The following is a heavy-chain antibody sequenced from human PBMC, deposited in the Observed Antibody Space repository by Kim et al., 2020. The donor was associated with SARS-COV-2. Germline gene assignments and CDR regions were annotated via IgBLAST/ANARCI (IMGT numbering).Heavy chain of an antibody. CDR2: INSDGSTT. J-gene: IGHJ4*02. D-gene: IGHD3-10*01. CDR1: GFTFSNSG. V-gene: IGHV3-74*01. Sequence: GGSLRLSCAASGFTFSNSGMHWVRQPPGKGLVWVSRINSDGSTTTYADSVKGRFTISRDNAKNTLYLQMNSLRAEDTAVYFCVRSMYYYSMWGQGALVTVSS. CDR3: VRSMYYYSM.